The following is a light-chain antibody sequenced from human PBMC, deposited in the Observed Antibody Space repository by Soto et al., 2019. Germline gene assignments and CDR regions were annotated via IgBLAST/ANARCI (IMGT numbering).Light chain of an antibody. CDR2: SAS. CDR3: QQSSSTSLT. CDR1: QSISTY. J-gene: IGKJ5*01. Sequence: DIQMTQSPSSLSASVGDRVTITCRAGQSISTYLNWYQQKPGKAPKLLIYSASSLQSGVPSRFSGSGSGTDFTLTISSLQPEDFATYYCQQSSSTSLTFGQGTRLEIK. V-gene: IGKV1-39*01.